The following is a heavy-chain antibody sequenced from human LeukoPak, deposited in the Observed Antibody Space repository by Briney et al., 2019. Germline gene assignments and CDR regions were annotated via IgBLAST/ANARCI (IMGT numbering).Heavy chain of an antibody. J-gene: IGHJ4*02. CDR1: GFTFSYYS. V-gene: IGHV3-48*02. D-gene: IGHD3-10*01. CDR3: AKRYYGSGSYFSFDY. CDR2: ISSSSKTI. Sequence: GGSLRLSCAASGFTFSYYSMNWVRQAPGKGLEWVSYISSSSKTIYYADSVKGRFTISRDNAKKSLDLQMNSLRDEDTAVYYCAKRYYGSGSYFSFDYWGQGTLVTVSS.